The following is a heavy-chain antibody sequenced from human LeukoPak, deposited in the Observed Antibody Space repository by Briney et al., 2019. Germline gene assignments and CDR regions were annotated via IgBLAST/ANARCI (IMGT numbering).Heavy chain of an antibody. J-gene: IGHJ4*02. CDR2: IYYSGST. Sequence: SETLSLTCTVSGGSISSSSYYWGWIRQPPGKCLEWIGYIYYSGSTYYNPSLKSRVTISVDTSKNQFSLKLSSVTAADTAVYYCARDPITMVRGVIPHSDYWGQGTLVTVSS. CDR3: ARDPITMVRGVIPHSDY. D-gene: IGHD3-10*01. V-gene: IGHV4-30-4*08. CDR1: GGSISSSSYY.